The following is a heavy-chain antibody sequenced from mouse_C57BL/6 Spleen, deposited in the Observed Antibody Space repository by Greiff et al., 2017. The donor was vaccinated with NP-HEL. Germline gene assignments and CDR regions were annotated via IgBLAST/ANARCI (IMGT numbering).Heavy chain of an antibody. CDR1: GYAFSSSW. V-gene: IGHV1-82*01. CDR3: ALTVDY. J-gene: IGHJ2*01. CDR2: IYPGDGDT. Sequence: QVQLQQSGPELVKPGASVKISCKASGYAFSSSWMNWVKPRPGKGLEWIGRIYPGDGDTNYNGKFKGKATLTADKSSSTAYMQLSSLTSEDSAVYFCALTVDYWGQGTTLTVSS. D-gene: IGHD4-1*01.